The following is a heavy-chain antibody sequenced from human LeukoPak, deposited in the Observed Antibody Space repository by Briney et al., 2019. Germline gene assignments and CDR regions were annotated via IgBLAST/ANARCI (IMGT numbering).Heavy chain of an antibody. J-gene: IGHJ4*02. CDR2: INHSGST. CDR1: GGSFSGYY. V-gene: IGHV4-34*01. D-gene: IGHD3-16*02. Sequence: SETLSLTCAVYGGSFSGYYWSWIRQPPGKGLEWIGEINHSGSTNYNPSLKSRVTISVDTSKNQFSLKLSSVTAADTAVYYCAREHYDYVWGSYRYTGRHFDYWGQGTLVTVSS. CDR3: AREHYDYVWGSYRYTGRHFDY.